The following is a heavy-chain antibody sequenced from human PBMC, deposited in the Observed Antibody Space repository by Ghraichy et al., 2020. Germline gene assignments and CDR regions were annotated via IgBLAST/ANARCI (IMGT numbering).Heavy chain of an antibody. D-gene: IGHD5-24*01. J-gene: IGHJ4*02. CDR1: GYTFSGYY. CDR2: INPNSGGT. V-gene: IGHV1-2*02. Sequence: ASVQVSCKTSGYTFSGYYMHWVRQAPGQGLEWMGWINPNSGGTNYAQKFQGRVTMTRDTSISTAYMELSSLTFDDTAVYYCARRWLQSVIDYWGQGTLVTVSS. CDR3: ARRWLQSVIDY.